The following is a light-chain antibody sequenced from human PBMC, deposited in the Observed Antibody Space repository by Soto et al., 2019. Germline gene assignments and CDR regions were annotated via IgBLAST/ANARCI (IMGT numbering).Light chain of an antibody. J-gene: IGKJ2*03. Sequence: DIQMTQSPSTLSASVGDRVTITCRASQSISTWLAWYQQKPGKVPNLLIYKASSLESGVPSRFSGSGSGTEFTLTISSLQPDDSATYYCQQYNSYPYGFGQGTKLEI. CDR2: KAS. V-gene: IGKV1-5*03. CDR1: QSISTW. CDR3: QQYNSYPYG.